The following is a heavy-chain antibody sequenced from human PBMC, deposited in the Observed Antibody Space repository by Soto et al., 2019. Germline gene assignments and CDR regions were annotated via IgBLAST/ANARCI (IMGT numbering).Heavy chain of an antibody. CDR1: GFMFSDYG. Sequence: VGSLRLSCAASGFMFSDYGMHWVRQAPGKGLEWVAVIWYDGSNENYADSVKGRFTISRDNSKKTLYLQMNSLRVEGTAMYYCARDRVEGDGWFDPWGQGTLVTVSS. CDR2: IWYDGSNE. J-gene: IGHJ5*02. D-gene: IGHD3-16*01. V-gene: IGHV3-33*01. CDR3: ARDRVEGDGWFDP.